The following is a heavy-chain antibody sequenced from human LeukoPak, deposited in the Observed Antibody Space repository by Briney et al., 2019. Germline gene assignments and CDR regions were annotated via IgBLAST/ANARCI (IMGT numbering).Heavy chain of an antibody. J-gene: IGHJ3*02. CDR2: INPNSGGT. V-gene: IGHV1-2*02. D-gene: IGHD2-2*02. Sequence: ASVKVSCKASGYTFTVYYMHWVRQAPGQGLEWMGWINPNSGGTNYAQKFQGRVTITRDTSISTAYMELSRLRSDDTAVYYCARDQRYCSSTSCYRRAFDIWGQGTMVTVSS. CDR3: ARDQRYCSSTSCYRRAFDI. CDR1: GYTFTVYY.